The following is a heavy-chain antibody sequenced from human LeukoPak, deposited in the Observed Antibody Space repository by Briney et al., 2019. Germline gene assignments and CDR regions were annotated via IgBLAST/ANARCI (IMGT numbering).Heavy chain of an antibody. J-gene: IGHJ4*02. V-gene: IGHV1-18*01. D-gene: IGHD3-22*01. Sequence: ASVSVSCKASGYTFTSYGISWVRQAPGQGLEWMGWISAYNGNTNYAQKLQGRVTMTTDTSTSTAYMELRSLRSDDTAVYYCARPNYYDSSGYHLFDYWGQGTLVTVSS. CDR1: GYTFTSYG. CDR2: ISAYNGNT. CDR3: ARPNYYDSSGYHLFDY.